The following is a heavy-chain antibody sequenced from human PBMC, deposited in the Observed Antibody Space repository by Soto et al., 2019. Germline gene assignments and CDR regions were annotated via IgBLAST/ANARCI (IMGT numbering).Heavy chain of an antibody. J-gene: IGHJ4*02. CDR1: GYTFTSYY. CDR3: ARDLGRKEVDY. Sequence: ASVKVSCKASGYTFTSYYMHWVRQAPGQGLEWMGIINPSGGSTSYAQKFQGRVTMTRDTSTSTVYMGLSSLRSEDTAVYYCARDLGRKEVDYWGQGTLVTVSS. V-gene: IGHV1-46*01. CDR2: INPSGGST.